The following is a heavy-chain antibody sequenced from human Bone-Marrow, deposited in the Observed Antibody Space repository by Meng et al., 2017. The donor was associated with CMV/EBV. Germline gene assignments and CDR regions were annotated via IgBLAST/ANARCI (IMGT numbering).Heavy chain of an antibody. CDR2: ISSSSSYI. CDR1: GFTFSSYS. Sequence: GGSLRLSCAASGFTFSSYSMNWVRQAPGKGLEWVSSISSSSSYIYYADSVKGRFTISRDNAKNSLYLQMNSLRAEDTAVYYCARDLTGSSGAFDIWGQGTMVTFSS. CDR3: ARDLTGSSGAFDI. J-gene: IGHJ3*02. D-gene: IGHD1-20*01. V-gene: IGHV3-21*01.